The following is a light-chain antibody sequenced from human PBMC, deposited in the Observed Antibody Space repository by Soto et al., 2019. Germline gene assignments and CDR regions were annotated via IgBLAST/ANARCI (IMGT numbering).Light chain of an antibody. CDR2: GAS. J-gene: IGKJ1*01. CDR1: QSVSSSY. V-gene: IGKV3-20*01. CDR3: QQYGSSPWT. Sequence: EIVLTQSPGTLSLSPGERATLHCRASQSVSSSYLAWYQQKPGQAPRLLIYGASSRATGIPDRFSGSGSGTDFTLTISRLEPKDFAVYYCQQYGSSPWTFGQGTKVDIK.